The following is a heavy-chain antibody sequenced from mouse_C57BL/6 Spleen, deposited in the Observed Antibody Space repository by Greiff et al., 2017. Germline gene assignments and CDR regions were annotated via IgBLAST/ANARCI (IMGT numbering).Heavy chain of an antibody. CDR1: GYTFTSYW. Sequence: QVHVKQPGAELVKPGASVKLSCKASGYTFTSYWMQWVKQRPGQGLEWIGEIDPSDSYTNYNQKFKGKATLTVDTSSSTAYMQLSSLTSEDSAVYYCATRFITTGVPHWYFDVWGTGTTVTVSS. V-gene: IGHV1-50*01. CDR2: IDPSDSYT. CDR3: ATRFITTGVPHWYFDV. J-gene: IGHJ1*03. D-gene: IGHD1-1*01.